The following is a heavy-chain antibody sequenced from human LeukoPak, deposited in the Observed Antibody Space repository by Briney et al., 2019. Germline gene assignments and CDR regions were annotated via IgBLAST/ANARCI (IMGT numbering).Heavy chain of an antibody. V-gene: IGHV4-4*07. CDR3: ARLSSPVGPMR. Sequence: SETLSLTCTVSGYSSSSYFWSWIRQPAGKGLQWIGRIYSGGSTNYNPSLKSRVTMTLDKSKTQASLRLNSVTAADTAVYYCARLSSPVGPMRWGRGTLVTVSS. CDR1: GYSSSSYF. D-gene: IGHD1-26*01. J-gene: IGHJ4*02. CDR2: IYSGGST.